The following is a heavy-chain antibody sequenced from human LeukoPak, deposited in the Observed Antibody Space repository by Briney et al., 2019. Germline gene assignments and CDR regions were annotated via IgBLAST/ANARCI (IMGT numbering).Heavy chain of an antibody. V-gene: IGHV4-59*08. D-gene: IGHD4-17*01. Sequence: SETLSLTCSVFDGSISNYYWSWIRQSPGEGLEWIGHVYHNGVTNHNPSLRSRVTMSVDTSQNQFSLKLNSVTAADTAVYYCARHESYGDANWFDPWGQGTLVTVSS. J-gene: IGHJ5*02. CDR3: ARHESYGDANWFDP. CDR1: DGSISNYY. CDR2: VYHNGVT.